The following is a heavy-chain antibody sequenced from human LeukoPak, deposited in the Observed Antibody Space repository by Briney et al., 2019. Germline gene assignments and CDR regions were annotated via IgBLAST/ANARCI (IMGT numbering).Heavy chain of an antibody. Sequence: GGSLKLSCAASGVTFSGCVVHWVRQASGKGLEWVGLIGSTATNHATLYAASVEGRFTISRDDSKNTAFLQMNSLKTEDTAVYYCTRHLDGIAAYDYWGQGSLVTVSS. CDR2: IGSTATNHAT. V-gene: IGHV3-73*01. CDR1: GVTFSGCV. J-gene: IGHJ4*02. D-gene: IGHD6-13*01. CDR3: TRHLDGIAAYDY.